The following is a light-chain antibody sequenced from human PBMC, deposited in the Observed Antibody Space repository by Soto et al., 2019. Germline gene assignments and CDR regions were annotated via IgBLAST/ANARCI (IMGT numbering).Light chain of an antibody. CDR3: QQYNNWPRSS. V-gene: IGKV3-15*01. J-gene: IGKJ1*01. CDR1: QNVSSN. CDR2: GAS. Sequence: EIVMTQSPATLSVSPGERATLSCRASQNVSSNLAWYQHKPGQAPRLLIYGASTRPTGIPARFSGSGSGTEFTLTINSLQSEDFAVYSCQQYNNWPRSSFGHGTKVEIK.